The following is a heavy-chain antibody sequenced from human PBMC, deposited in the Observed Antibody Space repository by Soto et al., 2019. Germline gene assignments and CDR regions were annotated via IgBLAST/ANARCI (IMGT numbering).Heavy chain of an antibody. J-gene: IGHJ6*02. V-gene: IGHV4-34*01. D-gene: IGHD2-2*01. CDR2: INHSGST. Sequence: SETLSLTCAVYGWSLSGYYWSWIRQPPGKGLEWIGEINHSGSTNYNPSLKSRVTISVDTSKNQFSLKLSSVTAADTAVYYCASDGSVVVVPAASGNYYYGMDVWGQGTTVTVSS. CDR3: ASDGSVVVVPAASGNYYYGMDV. CDR1: GWSLSGYY.